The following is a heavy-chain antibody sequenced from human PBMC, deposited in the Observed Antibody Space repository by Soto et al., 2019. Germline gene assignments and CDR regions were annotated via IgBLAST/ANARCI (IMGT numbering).Heavy chain of an antibody. J-gene: IGHJ3*02. CDR3: ARALPADAFDI. D-gene: IGHD2-2*01. V-gene: IGHV3-21*01. CDR1: GFTFSSYS. CDR2: ISSSSYI. Sequence: GGSLRLSCAASGFTFSSYSMNWVRQAPGKGLEWVSSISSSSYIYYADSVKGRFTISRDNAKNSLYLQMNSLRAEDTAVYYCARALPADAFDIWGQGTMVTVSS.